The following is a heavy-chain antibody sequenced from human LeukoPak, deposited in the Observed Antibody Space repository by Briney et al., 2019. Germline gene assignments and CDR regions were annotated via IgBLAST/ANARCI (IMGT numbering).Heavy chain of an antibody. CDR1: GFTVSCKY. J-gene: IGHJ4*02. D-gene: IGHD3-10*01. Sequence: PGGSLRISCAASGFTVSCKYISWVRQAPVKGLEWVSVIYSGNNTYYVDSVKGRFTISRDNSKNTLYLQMNSLRAEDTAVYYCARVRGSYYFDYWGQGTLVTVSS. CDR2: IYSGNNT. V-gene: IGHV3-66*01. CDR3: ARVRGSYYFDY.